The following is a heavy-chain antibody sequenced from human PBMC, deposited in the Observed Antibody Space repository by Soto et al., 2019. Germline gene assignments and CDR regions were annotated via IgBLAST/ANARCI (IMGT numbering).Heavy chain of an antibody. J-gene: IGHJ4*02. CDR3: AHLVRCGESRYAATGFGY. CDR2: ISSRGSTI. CDR1: ESAFSNYS. D-gene: IGHD2-2*01. Sequence: EVQLVESGGGLVQPGGSLRLSCAASESAFSNYSMNWVRQAPGKGLEWVSYISSRGSTIYYVDSVKGRFTISRDNAKNSLYLQMNSLRDEDTAVYFCAHLVRCGESRYAATGFGYWGQGTLVTVSS. V-gene: IGHV3-48*02.